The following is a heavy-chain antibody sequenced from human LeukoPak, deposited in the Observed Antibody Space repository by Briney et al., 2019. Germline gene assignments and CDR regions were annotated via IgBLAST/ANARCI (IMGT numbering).Heavy chain of an antibody. V-gene: IGHV1-8*03. Sequence: GASVKVSCKASGYTFTGYYMHWVRQATGQGLEWMGWMNPNSGNTGYAQKFQGRVTITRNTSISTAYMELSSLRSEDTAVYYCARVSGGCSSTSCYAGQDGPKHKRNWFDPWGQGTLVTVSS. J-gene: IGHJ5*02. CDR1: GYTFTGYY. CDR3: ARVSGGCSSTSCYAGQDGPKHKRNWFDP. D-gene: IGHD2-2*01. CDR2: MNPNSGNT.